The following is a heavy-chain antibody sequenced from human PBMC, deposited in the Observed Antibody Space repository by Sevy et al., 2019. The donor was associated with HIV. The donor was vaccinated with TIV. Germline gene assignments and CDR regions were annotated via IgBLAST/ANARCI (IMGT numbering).Heavy chain of an antibody. CDR1: GDSISNYY. CDR3: ARAWQGYYYAMDV. V-gene: IGHV4-59*01. CDR2: IYYSGRT. J-gene: IGHJ6*02. Sequence: SETLSLTCTVSGDSISNYYWSWIRQPPGKGLEWIGYIYYSGRTNYNPSLKSRATISEDTSKNQFSLKVSSVTAADTAVYYCARAWQGYYYAMDVWGQGTTVTVSS.